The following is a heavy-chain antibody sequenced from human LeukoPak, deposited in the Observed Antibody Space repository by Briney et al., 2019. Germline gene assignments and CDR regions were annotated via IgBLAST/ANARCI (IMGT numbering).Heavy chain of an antibody. D-gene: IGHD5-24*01. J-gene: IGHJ4*02. CDR1: GFNFSSYA. Sequence: PGGSLRLSCAASGFNFSSYAMSWVRQAQGKGLEWVSAISGSGGSTYYADSVKGRFTISRDNSKNTLYLQMNSLRAEDTAVYYCAKEARDGYKKDYFDYWGQGTLVTVSS. CDR3: AKEARDGYKKDYFDY. V-gene: IGHV3-23*01. CDR2: ISGSGGST.